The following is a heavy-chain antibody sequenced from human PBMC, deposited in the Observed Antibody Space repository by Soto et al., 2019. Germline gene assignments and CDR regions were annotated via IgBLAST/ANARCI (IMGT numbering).Heavy chain of an antibody. CDR1: GGTFSTYA. CDR2: ISVYNGDT. Sequence: ASVKVSCKASGGTFSTYAISWVRQAPGQGLEWLGWISVYNGDTKYGQKVQGRLSMTTDTSTSTAYLELRSLGSDDTAVYYCARVVGALGHWFDPWGQGTLVTVSS. J-gene: IGHJ5*02. D-gene: IGHD1-26*01. V-gene: IGHV1-18*01. CDR3: ARVVGALGHWFDP.